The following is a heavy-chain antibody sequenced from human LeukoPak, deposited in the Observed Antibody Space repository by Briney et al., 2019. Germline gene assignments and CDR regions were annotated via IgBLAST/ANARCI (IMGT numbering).Heavy chain of an antibody. Sequence: SGGSLRLSCAAWGFTVRRNYMSGVRQAPGKGLEWVSVIYSGGNTYYADSVKGRFTISRDNSKNTLYLQMNSLTAEDTAMYYCANLPRGDYWGLGTLVTVSS. CDR1: GFTVRRNY. J-gene: IGHJ4*02. D-gene: IGHD3-10*01. V-gene: IGHV3-53*01. CDR3: ANLPRGDY. CDR2: IYSGGNT.